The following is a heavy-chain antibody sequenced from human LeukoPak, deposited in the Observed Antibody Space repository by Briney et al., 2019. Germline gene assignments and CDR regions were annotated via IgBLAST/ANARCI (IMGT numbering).Heavy chain of an antibody. CDR1: GFTFSSYS. Sequence: GGSLRLSCAASGFTFSSYSMNWVRQAPGKGLEWVSYISSSSSTIYYADSVKGRFTISRDNAKNSLYLQMNSLRAEDTAVYYCARDYYDFWSGYFDYWGQGTLVTVSS. CDR2: ISSSSSTI. CDR3: ARDYYDFWSGYFDY. V-gene: IGHV3-48*01. D-gene: IGHD3-3*01. J-gene: IGHJ4*02.